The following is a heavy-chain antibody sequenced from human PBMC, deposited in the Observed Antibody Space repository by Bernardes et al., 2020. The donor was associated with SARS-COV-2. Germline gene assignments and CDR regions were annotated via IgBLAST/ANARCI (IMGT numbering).Heavy chain of an antibody. CDR1: GYTFTGYY. CDR3: ARDFYYSGSYYET. CDR2: INPNSGGT. Sequence: ASVKVSCKASGYTFTGYYMHWVRQAPGQGLEWMGWINPNSGGTNYAQKFQGRVTMTRDTSISTAYMELSRLRSDDTAVYYCARDFYYSGSYYETWGQGTLVTVSS. V-gene: IGHV1-2*02. J-gene: IGHJ5*02. D-gene: IGHD3-10*01.